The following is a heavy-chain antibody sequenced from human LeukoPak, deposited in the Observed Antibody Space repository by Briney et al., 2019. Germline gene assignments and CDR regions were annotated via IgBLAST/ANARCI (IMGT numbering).Heavy chain of an antibody. CDR1: GGSFSGYY. Sequence: SETLSLTCAVYGGSFSGYYWSWIRQPPGKGLEWIGEINHSGSTNYNPSLKSRVTISVDTSKNQFSLKLSSVTAADTAVYYCARAAGYYYYYYMDVWGKGTTVTISS. CDR3: ARAAGYYYYYYMDV. CDR2: INHSGST. V-gene: IGHV4-34*01. D-gene: IGHD6-13*01. J-gene: IGHJ6*03.